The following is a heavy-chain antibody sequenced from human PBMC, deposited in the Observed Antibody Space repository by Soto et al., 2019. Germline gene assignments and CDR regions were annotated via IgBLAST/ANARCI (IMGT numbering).Heavy chain of an antibody. CDR1: GFTFSNYW. CDR2: ISSSGDST. J-gene: IGHJ4*02. Sequence: VQLVESGGGLVQPGGSLRLSCAGSGFTFSNYWMHWIRQAPGKGLEWVSFISSSGDSTKYADSVKGRFTISRDNAKNSLYLQLNSLRAEDTAVYYCARGGVKGTTSRGQVYNWGQGTLVTVSS. V-gene: IGHV3-11*06. D-gene: IGHD1-7*01. CDR3: ARGGVKGTTSRGQVYN.